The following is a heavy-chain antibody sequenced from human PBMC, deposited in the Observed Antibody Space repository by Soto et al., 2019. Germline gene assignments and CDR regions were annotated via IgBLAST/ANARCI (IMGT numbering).Heavy chain of an antibody. CDR3: AKYIGDDNDTPSVAFDI. CDR2: ISWNSGSI. Sequence: SLRLSCAASGFTFDDYAMHWVRQAPGKGLEWVSGISWNSGSIGYADSVKGRFTISRDNAKNSLYLQMNSLRAEDTALYYCAKYIGDDNDTPSVAFDIWGQGTMVTVSS. V-gene: IGHV3-9*01. D-gene: IGHD3-9*01. CDR1: GFTFDDYA. J-gene: IGHJ3*02.